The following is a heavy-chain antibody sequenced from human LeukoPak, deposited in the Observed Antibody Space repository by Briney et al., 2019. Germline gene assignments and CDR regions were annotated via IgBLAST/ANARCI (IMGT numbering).Heavy chain of an antibody. Sequence: GASVKVSCKASGYTFTGYYMHWVRQAPGQGLEWMGWINPNSGGTNYAQKFQGRVTISVDTSKNQFSLKLSSVTAADTAVYYCARHSDNFWSGYSNFDYWGQGTLVTVSS. V-gene: IGHV1-2*02. CDR3: ARHSDNFWSGYSNFDY. J-gene: IGHJ4*02. D-gene: IGHD3-3*01. CDR2: INPNSGGT. CDR1: GYTFTGYY.